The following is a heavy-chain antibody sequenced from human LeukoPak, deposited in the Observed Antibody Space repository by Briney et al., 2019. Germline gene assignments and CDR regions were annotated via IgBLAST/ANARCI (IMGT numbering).Heavy chain of an antibody. CDR3: ARMGGTMVRGVINWFDP. J-gene: IGHJ5*02. CDR2: IYHSGST. V-gene: IGHV4-30-2*01. Sequence: SETLSLTCAVSGGSLSSGGYSWSWIRQPPGTGLEWIGYIYHSGSTYYNPSLKSRVTISVDRSKNQFSLKLSSVTAADTAVYYCARMGGTMVRGVINWFDPWGQGTLVTVSS. CDR1: GGSLSSGGYS. D-gene: IGHD3-10*01.